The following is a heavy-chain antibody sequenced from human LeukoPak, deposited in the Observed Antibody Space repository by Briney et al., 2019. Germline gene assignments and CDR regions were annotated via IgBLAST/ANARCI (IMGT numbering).Heavy chain of an antibody. CDR2: IYYSGST. Sequence: SQTLSLTCTVSGGSISSSSYYWGWIRQPPGKGLEWIGSIYYSGSTYYNPSLKSRVTISVDTSKNQFSLKLSSVTAADTAVYYCARHATTLRFLGSMDVWGKGTTVTVSS. D-gene: IGHD3-3*01. V-gene: IGHV4-39*01. CDR1: GGSISSSSYY. CDR3: ARHATTLRFLGSMDV. J-gene: IGHJ6*04.